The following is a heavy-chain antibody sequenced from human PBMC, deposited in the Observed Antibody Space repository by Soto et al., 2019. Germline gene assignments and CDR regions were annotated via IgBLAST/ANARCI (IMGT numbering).Heavy chain of an antibody. Sequence: GGSLRLSCAASGFTFSSYGMHWVRQAPGKGLEWVAVIWYDGSNKYYADSVKGRFTISRDNSKNTLYLQMNSLRAEDTAVYYCARGAHITIFGVVFRGLDYYYYMDVWGKGTTVTVSS. J-gene: IGHJ6*03. CDR3: ARGAHITIFGVVFRGLDYYYYMDV. CDR1: GFTFSSYG. V-gene: IGHV3-33*01. CDR2: IWYDGSNK. D-gene: IGHD3-3*01.